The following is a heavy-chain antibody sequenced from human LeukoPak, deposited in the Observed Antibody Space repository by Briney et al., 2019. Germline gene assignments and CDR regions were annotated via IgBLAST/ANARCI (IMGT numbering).Heavy chain of an antibody. CDR3: ARFSSAVAARPLDY. Sequence: TSETLSLTCTVSGGSISSYYWSWIRQPPGKGLEWIGYICNSGTTNYNPSLKSRVTISIDTSENQFSLKLSSVTAADAAVYYCARFSSAVAARPLDYWGQGTLVTVSS. D-gene: IGHD3-3*01. CDR2: ICNSGTT. V-gene: IGHV4-59*08. J-gene: IGHJ4*02. CDR1: GGSISSYY.